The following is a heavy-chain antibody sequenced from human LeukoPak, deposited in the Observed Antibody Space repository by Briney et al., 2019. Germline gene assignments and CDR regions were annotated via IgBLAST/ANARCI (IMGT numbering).Heavy chain of an antibody. CDR1: GVSISGHY. D-gene: IGHD6-19*01. J-gene: IGHJ4*02. V-gene: IGHV4-59*08. CDR3: ARQPISGWDFDY. CDR2: TSHSGNT. Sequence: SETLSLTCSVSGVSISGHYWSWIRLPPGKGLEWIGYTSHSGNTRYSPSLNSRVTISLDTSKNQFSLTPNSVTAADTAVYYCARQPISGWDFDYWGQGTLVTVSS.